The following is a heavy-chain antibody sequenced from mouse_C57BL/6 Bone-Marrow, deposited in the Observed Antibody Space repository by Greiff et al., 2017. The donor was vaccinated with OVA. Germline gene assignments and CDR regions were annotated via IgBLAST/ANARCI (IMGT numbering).Heavy chain of an antibody. CDR3: AGGMIYYNAMDY. V-gene: IGHV1-19*01. CDR2: INPYNGGT. J-gene: IGHJ4*01. CDR1: GYTFTDYY. D-gene: IGHD2-4*01. Sequence: EVQVVESGPVLVKPGASVKMSCKASGYTFTDYYMNWVKQSHGKSLEWIGVINPYNGGTSYNQKFKGKATLTVDKSSSTAYMELNSLTSEDSAVYYCAGGMIYYNAMDYWGQGTSVTVSS.